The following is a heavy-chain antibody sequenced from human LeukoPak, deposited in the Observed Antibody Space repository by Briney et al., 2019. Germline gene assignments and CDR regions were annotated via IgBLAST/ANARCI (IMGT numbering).Heavy chain of an antibody. D-gene: IGHD5-24*01. CDR1: GGTFSSYA. CDR2: IIPILGIA. CDR3: ARLGRDGYNDFDY. Sequence: SVKVSCKASGGTFSSYAISWVRQAPGQGLEWMGRIIPILGIANYAQKFQGRVTITADKSTSTAYMELSSLRSEDTAVYYCARLGRDGYNDFDYWGQGTLVTVSS. J-gene: IGHJ4*02. V-gene: IGHV1-69*04.